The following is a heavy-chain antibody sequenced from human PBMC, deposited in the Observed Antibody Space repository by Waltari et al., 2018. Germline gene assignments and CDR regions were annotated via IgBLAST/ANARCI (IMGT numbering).Heavy chain of an antibody. CDR3: ARGTHEFGDY. V-gene: IGHV4-34*01. J-gene: IGHJ4*02. Sequence: QVQLQQWGAGLLKPSETLSLTCAVYGGSFSDYYWTWLRQPPGKGLERIGEIIHSGGSNYNQSLKSRVTISVDTSKNLFSLKVNSVTAADTAVYYCARGTHEFGDYWGQGTPVTVSS. CDR2: IIHSGGS. D-gene: IGHD3-16*01. CDR1: GGSFSDYY.